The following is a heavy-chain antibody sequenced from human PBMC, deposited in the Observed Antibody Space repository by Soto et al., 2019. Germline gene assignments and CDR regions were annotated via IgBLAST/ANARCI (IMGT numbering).Heavy chain of an antibody. CDR3: ARFWSGYYFDY. D-gene: IGHD3-3*01. V-gene: IGHV1-69*01. CDR1: GGTISSYA. Sequence: QVQLVQSGAEVKKPGSSVKVSCKASGGTISSYALSWVRQAPGQGLEWMGGIIPIFDTVQYAQKFQGRVTITADESTSTAYMELSSLRYEDTAVYYCARFWSGYYFDYWGQGTLVTVSS. CDR2: IIPIFDTV. J-gene: IGHJ4*02.